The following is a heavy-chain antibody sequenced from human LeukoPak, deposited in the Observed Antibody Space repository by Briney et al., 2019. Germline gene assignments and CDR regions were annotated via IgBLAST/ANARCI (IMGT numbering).Heavy chain of an antibody. V-gene: IGHV1-69*05. CDR2: IIPIFGTA. CDR1: GGTFSSYA. CDR3: ARGDDWNYARFDY. D-gene: IGHD1-7*01. J-gene: IGHJ4*02. Sequence: SVKVSCKASGGTFSSYAISWVRQAPGQGREWMGGIIPIFGTANYAQKFQGRVTITTDESTSTAYMELSSLRSEDTAVYYCARGDDWNYARFDYLGQGTLVTVSS.